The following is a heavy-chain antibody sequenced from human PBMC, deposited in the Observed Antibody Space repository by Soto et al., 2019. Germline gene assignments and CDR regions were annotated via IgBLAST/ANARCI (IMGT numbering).Heavy chain of an antibody. Sequence: KPSETLSLTCTVSGVSLTSGTYYWSWIRQHPGKGLEWIGYIFYSGATDYNPSLKSRVNISVDTSKNQFSLRLTSVTAADTAVYYCATTEDYIDYWGQGTLVTVSS. V-gene: IGHV4-31*03. CDR1: GVSLTSGTYY. J-gene: IGHJ4*02. CDR3: ATTEDYIDY. CDR2: IFYSGAT.